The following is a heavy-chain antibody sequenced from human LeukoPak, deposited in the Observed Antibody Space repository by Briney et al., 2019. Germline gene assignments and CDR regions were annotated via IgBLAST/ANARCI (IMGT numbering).Heavy chain of an antibody. V-gene: IGHV3-30*04. Sequence: GGSLRLSCAASGFSFSGYAMHWVRQAPGKGLEWVAVISYDGSNKYYADSVKGRFTISRDNSKNTLYLQMNSLRVEDTAVYYCARDQETLLVVVITTLGFDYWGQGTLVTVSS. CDR2: ISYDGSNK. J-gene: IGHJ4*02. CDR1: GFSFSGYA. CDR3: ARDQETLLVVVITTLGFDY. D-gene: IGHD3-22*01.